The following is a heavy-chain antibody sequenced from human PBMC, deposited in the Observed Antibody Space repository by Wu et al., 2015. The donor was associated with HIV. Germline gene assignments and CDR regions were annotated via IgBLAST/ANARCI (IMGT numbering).Heavy chain of an antibody. CDR2: ISANNGNT. V-gene: IGHV1-18*04. J-gene: IGHJ1*01. CDR1: GYSFSDYH. D-gene: IGHD5-18*01. CDR3: ARGGYKYGTHLQL. Sequence: QVQLVQSGAEVKKPGASVKVSCKAFGYSFSDYHVHWVRQAPGQGLEWMGWISANNGNTESAQRLQGRVTMTTDTSTSTAYLEVKSLRSDDTAVYYCARGGYKYGTHLQLWGQGTLVIVS.